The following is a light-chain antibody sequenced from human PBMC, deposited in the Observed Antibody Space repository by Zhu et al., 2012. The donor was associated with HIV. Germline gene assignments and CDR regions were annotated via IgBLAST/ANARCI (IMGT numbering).Light chain of an antibody. J-gene: IGKJ4*01. CDR2: EAS. V-gene: IGKV1-5*03. CDR1: QSVYKW. CDR3: QQRINWPLT. Sequence: DIQMTQSPSTLSASVGDRVTITCRASQSVYKWLAWYQQKPEKAPKLLIYEASSLETGVPSRFSGSGSGTEFTLTISSLQPDDFALYYCQQRINWPLTFGGGTKVEIK.